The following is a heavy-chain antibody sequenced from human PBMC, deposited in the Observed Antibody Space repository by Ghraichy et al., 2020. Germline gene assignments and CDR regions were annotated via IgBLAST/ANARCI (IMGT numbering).Heavy chain of an antibody. V-gene: IGHV3-30*18. CDR2: ISYDGSNK. Sequence: GGSLRLSCAASGFTFSSYGMHRVRQAPGKGLEWVAVISYDGSNKYYADSVKDRLPISRDNSKNTLYLQMNSLRSEDTAVYYCAKDRVYSSSSRFVPWGQGTLVTV. CDR3: AKDRVYSSSSRFVP. CDR1: GFTFSSYG. D-gene: IGHD6-6*01. J-gene: IGHJ5*02.